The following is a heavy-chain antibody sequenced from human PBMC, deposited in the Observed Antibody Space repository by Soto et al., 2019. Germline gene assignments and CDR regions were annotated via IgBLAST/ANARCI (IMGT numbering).Heavy chain of an antibody. V-gene: IGHV4-39*01. J-gene: IGHJ4*02. CDR3: ARGRQVKVATKIYY. CDR1: GGSISSSSYY. D-gene: IGHD5-12*01. Sequence: QLQLQESGPGLVKPSETLSLTCTVSGGSISSSSYYWGWIRQPPGKGLEWIGSIYYSGSTYYNPSLKSRGTISVDTSKNQFSLTLSSVTAADTAVYYCARGRQVKVATKIYYWGQGTLVTVSS. CDR2: IYYSGST.